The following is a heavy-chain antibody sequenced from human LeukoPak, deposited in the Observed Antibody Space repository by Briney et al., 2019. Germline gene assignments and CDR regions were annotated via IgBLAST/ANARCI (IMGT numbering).Heavy chain of an antibody. D-gene: IGHD1-20*01. CDR2: SSGNGAFT. Sequence: PGGSLRLSCAASGFTFSSYAMNWVRQAPGKGLEWVSSSSGNGAFTYYADSVKGRFTNSRDDSKNTLFLQMNSLRAEDTAVYFCARVKWKLIGYFDYWGQGTLVTVSS. CDR3: ARVKWKLIGYFDY. J-gene: IGHJ4*02. CDR1: GFTFSSYA. V-gene: IGHV3-23*01.